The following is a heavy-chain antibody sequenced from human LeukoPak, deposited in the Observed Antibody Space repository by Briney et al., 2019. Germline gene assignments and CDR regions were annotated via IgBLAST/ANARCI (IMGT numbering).Heavy chain of an antibody. CDR3: AGDGYNSRRFFDY. CDR1: GYSFTSFG. V-gene: IGHV1-2*02. D-gene: IGHD5-24*01. CDR2: INPNSGGT. Sequence: ASVKVSCKASGYSFTSFGMSWVRQAPGQGLQWIGWINPNSGGTNYAQKFQGRVTLTSDTSINTAYMELSRLISDDTAVYYCAGDGYNSRRFFDYWGQGTLVTVSS. J-gene: IGHJ4*02.